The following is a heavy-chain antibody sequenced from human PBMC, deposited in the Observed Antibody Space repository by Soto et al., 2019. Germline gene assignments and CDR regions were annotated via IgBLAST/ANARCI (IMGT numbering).Heavy chain of an antibody. CDR2: INHSGST. D-gene: IGHD2-15*01. V-gene: IGHV4-34*01. J-gene: IGHJ5*02. CDR1: GGSFSGYY. CDR3: ARVGCSGGSCYYDP. Sequence: PSETLSLTCAVYGGSFSGYYWSWIRQPPGKGLEWIGEINHSGSTNYNPSLKSRVTISVDTSKNQFSLKLSSVTAADTAVYYCARVGCSGGSCYYDPWGQGTLVTVS.